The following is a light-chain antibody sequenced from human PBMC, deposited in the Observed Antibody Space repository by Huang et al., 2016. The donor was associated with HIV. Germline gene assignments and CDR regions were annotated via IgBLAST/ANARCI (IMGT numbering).Light chain of an antibody. V-gene: IGKV2-28*01. CDR3: MQALQTPRT. CDR1: QSLLHTNGYNY. Sequence: DIVMTQSPISLPVTPGEPASISCRSSQSLLHTNGYNYVDWYLQKPGQPPQLVIYLSSNRASGVPDRFSGSGSVTHFTLKISRVEAEDVGVYYCMQALQTPRTFGQGTRLEIK. CDR2: LSS. J-gene: IGKJ5*01.